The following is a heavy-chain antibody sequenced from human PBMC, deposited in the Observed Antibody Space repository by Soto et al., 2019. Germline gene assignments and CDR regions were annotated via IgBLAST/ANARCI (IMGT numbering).Heavy chain of an antibody. Sequence: EVQLVESGGGLVQPGGSLKLSCAASGFTFSGSAMHWVRQASGKGLEWVGRIRSKANSYATAYAASVKGRFTISRDDSKNTAYLQMTSLKTEDTAVYYCTRLSCSGGSCYGDPYYGMDVWGQGTTVTVSS. CDR1: GFTFSGSA. J-gene: IGHJ6*02. CDR3: TRLSCSGGSCYGDPYYGMDV. V-gene: IGHV3-73*02. CDR2: IRSKANSYAT. D-gene: IGHD2-15*01.